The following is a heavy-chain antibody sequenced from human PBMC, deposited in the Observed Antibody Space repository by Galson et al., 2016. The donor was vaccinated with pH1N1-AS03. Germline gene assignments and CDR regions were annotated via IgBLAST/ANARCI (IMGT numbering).Heavy chain of an antibody. J-gene: IGHJ4*02. CDR2: IHYRGNS. Sequence: LSLTCSVSGGSISSANFFWSWVRQSPGKGLEWIGYIHYRGNSYYNPSLESRATMSVDTSKNQFSLNLNSVTSADTAVYFCARDRGDLDYWGQGALVTVSS. V-gene: IGHV4-30-4*01. CDR3: ARDRGDLDY. CDR1: GGSISSANFF. D-gene: IGHD5-12*01.